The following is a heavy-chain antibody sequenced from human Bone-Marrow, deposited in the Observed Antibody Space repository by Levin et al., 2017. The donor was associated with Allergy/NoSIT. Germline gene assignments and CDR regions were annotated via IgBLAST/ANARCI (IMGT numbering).Heavy chain of an antibody. CDR2: IWYDGSNS. V-gene: IGHV3-33*01. CDR3: LREEGNYGMDV. Sequence: GESLKISCAASGFSFRSYGMHWVRQAPGKGLEWVALIWYDGSNSFHADSVKGRFTISRDNSKNTLSLQMNSLRAEDTAVYYCLREEGNYGMDVWGQGTTVTVSS. CDR1: GFSFRSYG. J-gene: IGHJ6*02.